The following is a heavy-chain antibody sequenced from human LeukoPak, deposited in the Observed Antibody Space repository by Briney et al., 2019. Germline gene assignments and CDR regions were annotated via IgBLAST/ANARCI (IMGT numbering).Heavy chain of an antibody. Sequence: SETLSLTCTVSGGSISSGSYYWSWIRQPAGKGLEWIGRIYTSGSTNYNPSLKSRVTISVDTSKNQFSLKLSSVTAADTAVYYCARSSIAARAGRAYYYYYYMDVWGKGTTVTVSS. D-gene: IGHD6-6*01. CDR1: GGSISSGSYY. J-gene: IGHJ6*03. CDR2: IYTSGST. CDR3: ARSSIAARAGRAYYYYYYMDV. V-gene: IGHV4-61*02.